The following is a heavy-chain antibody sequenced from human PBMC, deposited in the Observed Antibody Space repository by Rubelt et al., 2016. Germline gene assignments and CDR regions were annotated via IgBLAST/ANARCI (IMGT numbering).Heavy chain of an antibody. CDR2: IYYSGTT. Sequence: QGEESGPGLVKPSETLSLTCSVSGGSISSSSYYWGWIRQPPGKGLEWIGTIYYSGTTYYNPSLKSRVTISVDTSKNQFSLKLSSVTAADTAVYYCARGDRSGSYHFDLWDRGTLVTVSS. J-gene: IGHJ2*01. V-gene: IGHV4-39*01. CDR3: ARGDRSGSYHFDL. D-gene: IGHD1-26*01. CDR1: GGSISSSSYY.